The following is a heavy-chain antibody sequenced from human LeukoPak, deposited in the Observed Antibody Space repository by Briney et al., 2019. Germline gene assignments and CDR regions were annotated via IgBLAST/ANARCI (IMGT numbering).Heavy chain of an antibody. V-gene: IGHV4-38-2*01. CDR1: GYSISSGYY. Sequence: SETLSLTCAVSGYSISSGYYWGWIRQPPGKGLEWIGSIYYSGSTYYNPSLKSRVTISVDTSKHQFSLKLSSVTAADTAVYYCARHFPFEFLEWSWVVDYWGQGTLVTVSS. CDR2: IYYSGST. J-gene: IGHJ4*02. D-gene: IGHD3-3*01. CDR3: ARHFPFEFLEWSWVVDY.